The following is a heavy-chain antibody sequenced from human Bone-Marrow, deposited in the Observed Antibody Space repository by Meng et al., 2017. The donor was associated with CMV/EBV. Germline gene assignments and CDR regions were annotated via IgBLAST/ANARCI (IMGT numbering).Heavy chain of an antibody. Sequence: GESLKISCAASAFTFSSYWMSWVRQAPGKGLEWVASINQYGSEEYSVDSVKGRFTISRDNAKNSLYLQMNSLRAEDTAVYYCARDRPSAFLEWFESHYFDYWGQGTLVTVSS. CDR3: ARDRPSAFLEWFESHYFDY. V-gene: IGHV3-7*01. J-gene: IGHJ4*02. CDR2: INQYGSEE. D-gene: IGHD3-3*01. CDR1: AFTFSSYW.